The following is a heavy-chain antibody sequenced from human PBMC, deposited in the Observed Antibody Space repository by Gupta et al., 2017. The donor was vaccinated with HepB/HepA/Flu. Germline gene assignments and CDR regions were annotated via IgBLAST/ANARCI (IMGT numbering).Heavy chain of an antibody. Sequence: QVQLLQTGAEVKKPGASVKVSCKASGYTFTSYGISWVRQAPGQGLEWMGWISAYNGNTNYAQKLQGRVTMTTDTATSTAYMELRSLRSDDTAVYYCARDQDSSGWYGGGDAFDIWGQGTMVTVSA. D-gene: IGHD6-19*01. CDR2: ISAYNGNT. J-gene: IGHJ3*02. V-gene: IGHV1-18*01. CDR3: ARDQDSSGWYGGGDAFDI. CDR1: GYTFTSYG.